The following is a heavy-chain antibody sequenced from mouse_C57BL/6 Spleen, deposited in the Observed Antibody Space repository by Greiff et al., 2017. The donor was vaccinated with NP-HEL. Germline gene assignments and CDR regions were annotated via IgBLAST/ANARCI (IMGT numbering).Heavy chain of an antibody. J-gene: IGHJ4*01. D-gene: IGHD2-1*01. V-gene: IGHV1-26*01. Sequence: VQLQQSGPELVKPGASVKISCKASGYTFTDYYMNWVKQSHGKSLEWIGDINPNNGGTSYNQKFKGKATLTVDKSSSTAYMELRSLTSEDSAVYYCAREGNSSYYYAMDYWGQGTSVTVSS. CDR1: GYTFTDYY. CDR3: AREGNSSYYYAMDY. CDR2: INPNNGGT.